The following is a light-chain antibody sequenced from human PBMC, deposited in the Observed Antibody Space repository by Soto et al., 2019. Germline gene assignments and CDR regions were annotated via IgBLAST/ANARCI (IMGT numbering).Light chain of an antibody. CDR1: SSDGGSSNY. J-gene: IGLJ3*02. V-gene: IGLV2-14*03. CDR3: SSYTRGNSWV. Sequence: QSALTQPASVSGSPGQSITISCTGTSSDGGSSNYVSWYQHHPGKAPPLIIFDVSDRPSGVSHRFSGSKSGNTASLIISGLLAEDEAYFYCSSYTRGNSWVFGGGTKLTVL. CDR2: DVS.